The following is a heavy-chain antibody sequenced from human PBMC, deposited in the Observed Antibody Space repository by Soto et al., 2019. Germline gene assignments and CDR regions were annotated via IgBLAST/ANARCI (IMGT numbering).Heavy chain of an antibody. CDR3: AKPRKSSSSVFDY. V-gene: IGHV3-30*18. D-gene: IGHD6-6*01. CDR2: ISYDGSNK. Sequence: GGSLRLSCAASGFTFSSYGMHWVRQAPGKGLEWVAVISYDGSNKYYADSVKGRFTISRDNSKNTLYLQMNSLRAEDTAVYYCAKPRKSSSSVFDYWGQGTLVTVSS. CDR1: GFTFSSYG. J-gene: IGHJ4*02.